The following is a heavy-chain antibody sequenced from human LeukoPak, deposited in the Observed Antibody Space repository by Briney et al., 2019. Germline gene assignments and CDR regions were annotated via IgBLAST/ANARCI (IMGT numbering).Heavy chain of an antibody. V-gene: IGHV3-23*01. D-gene: IGHD3-10*01. CDR3: AQSSEYYYGSGSYYAFFDY. J-gene: IGHJ4*02. CDR1: GFTFSSYV. Sequence: GGSLRLSCAASGFTFSSYVMSWVRQAPGKGLEWVSAISGSGGSTYYADSVKGRFTISRDNSKNTLHLQMNSLRAEDTAVYYCAQSSEYYYGSGSYYAFFDYWGQGTLVTVSS. CDR2: ISGSGGST.